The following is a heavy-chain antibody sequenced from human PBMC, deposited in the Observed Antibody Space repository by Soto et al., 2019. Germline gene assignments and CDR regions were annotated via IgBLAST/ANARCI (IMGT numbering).Heavy chain of an antibody. CDR2: IKSKTDGGTT. CDR3: TTDFDVVGATDFDY. J-gene: IGHJ4*02. D-gene: IGHD1-26*01. V-gene: IGHV3-15*07. CDR1: GFTFSNAW. Sequence: GGSLRLSCAASGFTFSNAWMNWVRQAPGKGLEWVGRIKSKTDGGTTDYAAPVKGRFTISRDDSKNTLYLQMNSLKTEDTAVYYCTTDFDVVGATDFDYWGQGTLVTVSS.